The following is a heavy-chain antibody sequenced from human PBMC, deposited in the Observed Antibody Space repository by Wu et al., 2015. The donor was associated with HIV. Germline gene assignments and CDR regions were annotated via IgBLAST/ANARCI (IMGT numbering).Heavy chain of an antibody. V-gene: IGHV1-8*01. D-gene: IGHD5-12*01. Sequence: QVQLVQSGAEVKKPGASVKVSCKTSGYTFINYDINWVRQATGQGLEWMGWMNPSSGNTGYAQKFQGRFTMTRNTSINTAYMELSSLRSEDTAVYYCARGASFPPLATWGQGTLVTVSS. CDR1: GYTFINYD. CDR3: ARGASFPPLAT. J-gene: IGHJ4*02. CDR2: MNPSSGNT.